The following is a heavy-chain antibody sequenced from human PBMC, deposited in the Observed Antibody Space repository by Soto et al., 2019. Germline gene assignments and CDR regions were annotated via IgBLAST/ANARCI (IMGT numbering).Heavy chain of an antibody. CDR3: VKVSTFYDILTGYYSTNFFDP. D-gene: IGHD3-9*01. V-gene: IGHV3-64D*06. CDR2: ISSDGDIT. J-gene: IGHJ5*02. Sequence: GWSLRLSCSSSVFTFSEYSMHWVRQAPGKGLQYVSTISSDGDITYYADSVKGRFTISRDNSKNTLYLQMNSLRPEDTAVYYCVKVSTFYDILTGYYSTNFFDPWGQGTLVTVSS. CDR1: VFTFSEYS.